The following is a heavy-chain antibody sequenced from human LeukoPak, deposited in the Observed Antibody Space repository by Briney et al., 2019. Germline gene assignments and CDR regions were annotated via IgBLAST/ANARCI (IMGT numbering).Heavy chain of an antibody. CDR1: GFTFSSYG. Sequence: PGGSLRLSCAASGFTFSSYGMSWVRQAPGKGLEWVSAISGSGGSTYYADSVKGRFTISRDNSKNTLYLQMNSLRAEDTALYYCARDSRRDYYYYMDVWGKGTTVTVSS. CDR2: ISGSGGST. V-gene: IGHV3-23*01. D-gene: IGHD3-10*01. CDR3: ARDSRRDYYYYMDV. J-gene: IGHJ6*03.